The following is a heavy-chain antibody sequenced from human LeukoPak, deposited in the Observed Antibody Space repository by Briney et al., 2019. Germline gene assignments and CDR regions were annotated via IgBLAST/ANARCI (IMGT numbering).Heavy chain of an antibody. Sequence: GGSLRLSCAASGFTVSSNYMSWVRQAPGKGLEWVSVIYSGGSTYYADSVKGRFTISRDNSKNTLYLQMNSLRAEDTAVYYRARGDFGPDAFDIWGQGTMVTVSS. CDR1: GFTVSSNY. J-gene: IGHJ3*02. CDR2: IYSGGST. D-gene: IGHD3-16*01. CDR3: ARGDFGPDAFDI. V-gene: IGHV3-53*01.